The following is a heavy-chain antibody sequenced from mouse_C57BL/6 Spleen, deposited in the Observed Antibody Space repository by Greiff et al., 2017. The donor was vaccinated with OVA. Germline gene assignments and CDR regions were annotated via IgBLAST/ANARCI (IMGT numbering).Heavy chain of an antibody. J-gene: IGHJ4*01. V-gene: IGHV1-55*01. CDR1: GYTFTSYW. CDR2: IYPGSGST. Sequence: QVQLQQPGAELVKPGASVKMSCKASGYTFTSYWITWVKQRPGQGLEWIGDIYPGSGSTNYNEKFKSKATLTVDTSSSTAYMQLSSLTSEDSAVYDCAIEYDDDEGGNAMDYWGQGTSVTVSS. D-gene: IGHD2-4*01. CDR3: AIEYDDDEGGNAMDY.